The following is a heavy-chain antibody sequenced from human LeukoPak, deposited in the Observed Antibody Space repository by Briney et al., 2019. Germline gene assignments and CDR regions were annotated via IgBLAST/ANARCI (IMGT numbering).Heavy chain of an antibody. J-gene: IGHJ4*02. CDR2: ITPTSSYI. Sequence: GGSLRLSCAASGLTFSSYSFKWGRQAPGKGLEWVSSITPTSSYIYYADSVKGRFTISRDNARNSLYLQMNSLRAEYTAVYYCARLRRNNDNSGYYYYYDYWGQGTLVTVSS. D-gene: IGHD3-22*01. V-gene: IGHV3-21*01. CDR1: GLTFSSYS. CDR3: ARLRRNNDNSGYYYYYDY.